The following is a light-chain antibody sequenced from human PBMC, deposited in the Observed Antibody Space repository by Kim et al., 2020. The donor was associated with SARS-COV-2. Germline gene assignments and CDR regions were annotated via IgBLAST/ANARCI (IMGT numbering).Light chain of an antibody. Sequence: QSALTQPASVSGSPGQSITISCTGTSDDIGSYNLVSWYQQHPGKAPKLLIFGGTKRPSRVSSRFSASKSDNTASLTISGLQAEDEADYHCCSYAGGTTFVFGPGTKVTVL. CDR1: SDDIGSYNL. J-gene: IGLJ1*01. CDR3: CSYAGGTTFV. V-gene: IGLV2-23*01. CDR2: GGT.